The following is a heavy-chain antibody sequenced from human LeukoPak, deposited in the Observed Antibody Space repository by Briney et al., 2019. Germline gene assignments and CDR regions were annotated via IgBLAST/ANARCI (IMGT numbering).Heavy chain of an antibody. CDR2: ISSSGSTI. V-gene: IGHV3-48*03. D-gene: IGHD2-2*01. CDR1: GFTFSSYE. J-gene: IGHJ3*02. CDR3: ARDPSVVVPATMGAFDI. Sequence: GGXLRLSCAASGFTFSSYEMNWVRQAPGKGLEWVSYISSSGSTIYYADSVKGRFTISRDNAKNSLYLQMNSLRAEDTAVYYCARDPSVVVPATMGAFDIWGQGTMVTVSS.